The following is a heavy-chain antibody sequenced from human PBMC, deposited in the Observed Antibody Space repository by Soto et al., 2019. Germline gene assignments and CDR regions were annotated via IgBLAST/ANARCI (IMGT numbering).Heavy chain of an antibody. Sequence: GESLKISCKGSGYSFTSYWISWVRQMPGKGLEWMGRIDPSDSYTNYSPSFQGHVTMSADKSIGTAYLQWSSLKASDTAMYCCARSLQQQLVLYDYGIDVWGQGTAVTVSS. D-gene: IGHD6-13*01. J-gene: IGHJ6*02. V-gene: IGHV5-10-1*01. CDR2: IDPSDSYT. CDR1: GYSFTSYW. CDR3: ARSLQQQLVLYDYGIDV.